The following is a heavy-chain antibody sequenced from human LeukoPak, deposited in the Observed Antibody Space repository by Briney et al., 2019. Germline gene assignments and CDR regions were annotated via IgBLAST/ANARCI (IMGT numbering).Heavy chain of an antibody. CDR3: ATAPSTSCYVGSGCRRYGMDV. D-gene: IGHD2-2*01. V-gene: IGHV1-24*01. Sequence: AASVKVSCKVSGYTLTELSMHWVRQAPGKGLEWMGGFDPEDGETIYAQKFQGRVTMTEDTSTDTAYMELSSLRSEDTAVYYCATAPSTSCYVGSGCRRYGMDVWGQGTTVTVSS. J-gene: IGHJ6*02. CDR1: GYTLTELS. CDR2: FDPEDGET.